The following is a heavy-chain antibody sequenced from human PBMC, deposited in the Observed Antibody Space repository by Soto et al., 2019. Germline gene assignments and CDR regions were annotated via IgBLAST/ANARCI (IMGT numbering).Heavy chain of an antibody. CDR1: GFTFSSYS. CDR2: ISSSSSYI. V-gene: IGHV3-21*01. CDR3: ARERRSYGVAAAGTSLDY. D-gene: IGHD6-13*01. Sequence: EVQLVESGGGLVKPGGSLRLSCAASGFTFSSYSMNWVRQAPGKGLEWVSSISSSSSYIYYADSVKGRFTISRDNAKNSLYLQMNSLRAEDTAVYYCARERRSYGVAAAGTSLDYWGQGTLVTVSS. J-gene: IGHJ4*02.